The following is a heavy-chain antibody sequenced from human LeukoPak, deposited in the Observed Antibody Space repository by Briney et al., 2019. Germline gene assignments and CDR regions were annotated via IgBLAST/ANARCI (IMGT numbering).Heavy chain of an antibody. D-gene: IGHD5-18*01. V-gene: IGHV1-24*01. CDR2: FDPEDGET. CDR3: ANVDTAMIGPAFDI. J-gene: IGHJ3*02. CDR1: GYTLTELS. Sequence: GASVKVSCKVSGYTLTELSMHWVRQAPGKGLEWMGGFDPEDGETIYAQKFQGRVTMTEDTSTDTAYMELSSLRSEDTAVYYCANVDTAMIGPAFDIWGQGTMVTVSS.